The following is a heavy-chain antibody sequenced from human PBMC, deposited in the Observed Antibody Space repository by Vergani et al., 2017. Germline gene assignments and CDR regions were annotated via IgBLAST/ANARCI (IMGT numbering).Heavy chain of an antibody. V-gene: IGHV4-30-4*08. CDR3: ARERRDIVANDAFDI. J-gene: IGHJ3*02. Sequence: QVQLQESGPGLVKPSQTLSLTCTVSGDSISSGYYYWSWIRQPPGKGLEWIGCSFSSGNSYYNPSLKSRLTISLDTSKNRFSLRLNSVTAADTAVYYCARERRDIVANDAFDIWGQGTVVTVSS. D-gene: IGHD5-12*01. CDR2: SFSSGNS. CDR1: GDSISSGYYY.